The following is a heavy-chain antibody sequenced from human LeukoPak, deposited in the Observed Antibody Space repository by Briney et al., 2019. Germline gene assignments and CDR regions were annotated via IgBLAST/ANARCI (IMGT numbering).Heavy chain of an antibody. CDR3: ARGHYGMDV. V-gene: IGHV3-7*05. CDR2: IKQDGRET. CDR1: GFNFKNYW. J-gene: IGHJ6*02. Sequence: GGSVRLSCVVSGFNFKNYWMKWVRQAPGKGLEWVGTIKQDGRETYYVDSVKGRFTLSRDNAKNSLFLQMNSLRAEDTAVYYCARGHYGMDVWGQGTSVTVSS.